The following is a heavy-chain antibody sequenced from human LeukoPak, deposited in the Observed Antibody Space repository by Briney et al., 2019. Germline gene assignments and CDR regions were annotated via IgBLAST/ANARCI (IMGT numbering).Heavy chain of an antibody. CDR2: IYPGDSDT. Sequence: GESLKISCKGSGYSFTSYWIGWVRQMPGKGLEWMGIIYPGDSDTRYSPSFQGQVTISADKSISTAYLQWSSLKASDTAMYYCAARRDGYNYDDAFDIWGQGTMVTVSS. D-gene: IGHD5-24*01. CDR1: GYSFTSYW. CDR3: AARRDGYNYDDAFDI. V-gene: IGHV5-51*01. J-gene: IGHJ3*02.